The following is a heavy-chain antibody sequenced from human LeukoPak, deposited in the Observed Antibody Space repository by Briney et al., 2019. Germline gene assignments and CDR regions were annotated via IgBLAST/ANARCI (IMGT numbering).Heavy chain of an antibody. CDR1: GFTFSNAW. D-gene: IGHD2-15*01. CDR2: IKSKTDGGTT. J-gene: IGHJ5*02. Sequence: PGGSLTLSCAASGFTFSNAWMSWVRQAPGKGREWVGRIKSKTDGGTTDYAAPVKGRFTISRDDSKNTLYLQMNSLKTEDTAVYYCTTRYCSGGSCYSGWFDPWGQGTLVTVSS. V-gene: IGHV3-15*01. CDR3: TTRYCSGGSCYSGWFDP.